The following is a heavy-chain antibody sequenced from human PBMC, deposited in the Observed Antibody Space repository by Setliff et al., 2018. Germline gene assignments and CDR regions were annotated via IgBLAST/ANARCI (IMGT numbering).Heavy chain of an antibody. D-gene: IGHD6-19*01. CDR3: ARVRSNGWEEPDY. CDR1: GFTFPTYW. V-gene: IGHV3-21*06. CDR2: ISHSNTYI. Sequence: GGSLRLSCAASGFTFPTYWMTWVRQAPGKGLEWVSSISHSNTYIYYAGSVKGRFTISRDNAQNSLYLQMNNLRAEDTAVYFCARVRSNGWEEPDYWGQGTLVTVSS. J-gene: IGHJ4*02.